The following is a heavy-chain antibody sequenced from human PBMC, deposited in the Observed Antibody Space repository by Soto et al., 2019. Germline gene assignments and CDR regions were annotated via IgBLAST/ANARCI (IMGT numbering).Heavy chain of an antibody. Sequence: SVKVSCKASGGTFSSYAISWVRQAPGQGLEWMGRIIPILGIANYAQKFQGRVTITADKSTSTAYMELSSLRSEDTAVYYCAREPTVTTPQNFDYWGQGTLVTVPS. CDR2: IIPILGIA. CDR3: AREPTVTTPQNFDY. CDR1: GGTFSSYA. J-gene: IGHJ4*02. D-gene: IGHD4-4*01. V-gene: IGHV1-69*04.